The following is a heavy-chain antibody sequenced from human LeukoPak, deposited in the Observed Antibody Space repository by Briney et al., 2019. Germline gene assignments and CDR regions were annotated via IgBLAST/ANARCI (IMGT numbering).Heavy chain of an antibody. J-gene: IGHJ5*02. CDR2: IYYSGST. Sequence: SQTLSLTCTVSGGSISSGAYYWSWIRQHPGKGLEWIGYIYYSGSTYYNPSLKSRVTISVDTSKNQFSLKLSSVTAADTAVYYCARVGRYCSSTSCSNWFDPWGQGTLVTVSS. CDR3: ARVGRYCSSTSCSNWFDP. CDR1: GGSISSGAYY. V-gene: IGHV4-31*03. D-gene: IGHD2-2*01.